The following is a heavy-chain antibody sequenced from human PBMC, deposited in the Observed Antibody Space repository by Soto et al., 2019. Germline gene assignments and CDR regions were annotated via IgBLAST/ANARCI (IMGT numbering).Heavy chain of an antibody. D-gene: IGHD4-17*01. CDR1: GFSLSTSGVG. V-gene: IGHV2-5*02. CDR2: IYWDDDK. Sequence: QITLKESGPTLVKPTQTLTLTCTFSGFSLSTSGVGVGWIRQPPGKALEWLALIYWDDDKRYSPSLKSRLTITKDTSKNQVVLTMTNMDPVDTATYYCAQTTVVTLSFDYWGQGTLVIVSS. J-gene: IGHJ4*02. CDR3: AQTTVVTLSFDY.